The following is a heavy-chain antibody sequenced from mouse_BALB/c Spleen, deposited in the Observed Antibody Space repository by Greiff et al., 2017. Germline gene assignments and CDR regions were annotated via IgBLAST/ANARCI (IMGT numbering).Heavy chain of an antibody. V-gene: IGHV5-9*03. CDR2: ISSGGGNT. Sequence: EVQGVESGGDLLKPGGSLKLSCAASGFTFSSYTMSWVRQTPEKRLEWVATISSGGGNTYYPDSVKGRFTISRDNAKNNLYLQMSSLRSEDTALYYCASFYYGGRYFDVWGAGTTVTVSS. CDR3: ASFYYGGRYFDV. D-gene: IGHD1-1*01. J-gene: IGHJ1*01. CDR1: GFTFSSYT.